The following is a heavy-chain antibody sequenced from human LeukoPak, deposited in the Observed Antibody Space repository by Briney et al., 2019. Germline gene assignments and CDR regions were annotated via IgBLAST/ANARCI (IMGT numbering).Heavy chain of an antibody. CDR1: GGSFSGYY. V-gene: IGHV4-34*01. J-gene: IGHJ5*02. Sequence: PSETLSLTCAVYGGSFSGYYWSWIRQPPGKGLEWIGEINHSGSTYYNPSLKSRLTISVDTSKNQFSLKLSSVTAADTAVYYCARLAYSSWFDPWGQGTLVTVPS. CDR2: INHSGST. CDR3: ARLAYSSWFDP. D-gene: IGHD2-15*01.